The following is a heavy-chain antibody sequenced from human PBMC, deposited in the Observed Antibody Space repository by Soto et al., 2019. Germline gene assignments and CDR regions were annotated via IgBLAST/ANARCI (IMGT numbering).Heavy chain of an antibody. CDR2: INHSGST. CDR1: GGSFSGYY. D-gene: IGHD6-19*01. J-gene: IGHJ4*02. V-gene: IGHV4-34*01. Sequence: QVQLQQWGAGLLKPSETLSLTCAVYGGSFSGYYWSWIRQPPGKGLEWIGEINHSGSTNYNPSLKSRVTISVDTSKNQFSLELSSVNAADTAVYYCARGSYSSGWYRPLFDYWGQGTLVTVSS. CDR3: ARGSYSSGWYRPLFDY.